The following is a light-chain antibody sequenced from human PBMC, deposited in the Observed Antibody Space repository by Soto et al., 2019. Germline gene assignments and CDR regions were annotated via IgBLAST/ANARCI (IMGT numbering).Light chain of an antibody. CDR3: LQSSNYVWT. Sequence: QMTQSPSTLSASVGDRVTITCRASQNINTWLSWYQQKPGKPPKLLIFKSSRLQSGVPSRFTGAGSVTRFTLAISGLQPDDFATYYCLQSSNYVWTFGQGTKVDIK. CDR2: KSS. J-gene: IGKJ1*01. V-gene: IGKV1-5*03. CDR1: QNINTW.